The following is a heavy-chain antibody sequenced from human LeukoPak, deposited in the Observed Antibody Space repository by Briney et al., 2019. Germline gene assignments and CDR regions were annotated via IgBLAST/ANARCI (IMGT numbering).Heavy chain of an antibody. CDR2: ISYDGSDK. CDR1: GFSFTKSG. CDR3: ARSTSAAGTKALDY. D-gene: IGHD6-19*01. Sequence: EGSLRLSCAASGFSFTKSGMHWVRQPPGKGLEWVALISYDGSDKEYAASVKGRFTISRDNSRNTLYLQMGSLRAEDMAAYYCARSTSAAGTKALDYWGQGTLVTVSS. J-gene: IGHJ4*02. V-gene: IGHV3-30*03.